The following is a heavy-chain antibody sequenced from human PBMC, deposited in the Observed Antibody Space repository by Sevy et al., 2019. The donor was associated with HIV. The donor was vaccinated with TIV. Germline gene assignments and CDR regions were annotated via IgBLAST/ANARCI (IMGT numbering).Heavy chain of an antibody. CDR1: GFTFRNYV. D-gene: IGHD3-10*01. CDR3: AKRVAGALAALDI. CDR2: ISDGGGTT. Sequence: GGSLRLSCAASGFTFRNYVMNWVRQPPGKGLEWVSVISDGGGTTYYADSVKGRFTISRDDSESTLYLQMSSLRVEDKAVYFCAKRVAGALAALDIWGQGTMVTVSS. J-gene: IGHJ3*02. V-gene: IGHV3-23*01.